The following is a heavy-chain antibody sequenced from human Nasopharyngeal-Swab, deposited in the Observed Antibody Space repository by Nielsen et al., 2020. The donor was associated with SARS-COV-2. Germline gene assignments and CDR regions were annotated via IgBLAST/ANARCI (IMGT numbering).Heavy chain of an antibody. Sequence: GESLKISCATSGFTFSHYTMTWVRQAPGKGLQWISYITSGNSVKYADSVRGRFTISRDNAKNSLYLQMNSLTAEDTAVYYCARERGGGYGDYWGQGTLVTVSS. CDR3: ARERGGGYGDY. CDR1: GFTFSHYT. D-gene: IGHD5-12*01. J-gene: IGHJ4*02. CDR2: ITSGNSV. V-gene: IGHV3-69-1*01.